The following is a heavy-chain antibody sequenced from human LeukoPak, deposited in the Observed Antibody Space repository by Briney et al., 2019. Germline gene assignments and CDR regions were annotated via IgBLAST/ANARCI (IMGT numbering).Heavy chain of an antibody. CDR3: ARTLGDYVWGGYRLRRFDP. CDR2: ISAYNGNT. V-gene: IGHV1-18*01. J-gene: IGHJ5*02. CDR1: GYTFTSYG. D-gene: IGHD3-16*02. Sequence: ASVKVSCKASGYTFTSYGISWVRQAPGQGLEWMGWISAYNGNTNYAQKLQGRVTMTTDTSTSTAYMELRSLRSDDTAVYYCARTLGDYVWGGYRLRRFDPWGQGTLVTVSS.